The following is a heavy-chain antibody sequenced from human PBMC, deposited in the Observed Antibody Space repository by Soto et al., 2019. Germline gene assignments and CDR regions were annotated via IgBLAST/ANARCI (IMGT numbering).Heavy chain of an antibody. V-gene: IGHV4-34*01. J-gene: IGHJ4*02. Sequence: QVQLQQWGAGLLKPSETLSLTCAVYGGSFSGYYWSWIRQPPGKGLEWIGEINHSGSTNYNPSLKSRVTLSVDTSTNQFYLKLSYVTAAETAVYYCARIRAYYYGSGSYYQDYWGQGTLVTVSS. D-gene: IGHD3-10*01. CDR1: GGSFSGYY. CDR3: ARIRAYYYGSGSYYQDY. CDR2: INHSGST.